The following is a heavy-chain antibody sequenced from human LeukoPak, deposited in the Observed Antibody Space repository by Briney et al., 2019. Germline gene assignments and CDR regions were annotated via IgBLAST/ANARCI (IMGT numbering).Heavy chain of an antibody. J-gene: IGHJ4*02. Sequence: GGSLRLSCAASGFTFSNYGMSWVRQAPGKGLEWVSGIGGSGGRTNYADSVKGRFTISRDNSKNTVYLQTNGLRAEDTAVYYCAKLVGNFPLDFWGQGTLVTVSS. CDR3: AKLVGNFPLDF. V-gene: IGHV3-23*01. CDR1: GFTFSNYG. CDR2: IGGSGGRT. D-gene: IGHD4-23*01.